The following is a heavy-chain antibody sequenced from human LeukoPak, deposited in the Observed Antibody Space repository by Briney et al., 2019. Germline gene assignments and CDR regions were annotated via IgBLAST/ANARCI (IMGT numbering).Heavy chain of an antibody. V-gene: IGHV3-9*01. CDR3: AKANSSWAAFDY. J-gene: IGHJ4*02. CDR1: GFTFDDYA. D-gene: IGHD2-2*01. Sequence: PGGSLRLSCAASGFTFDDYAMHWVRQAPGKGLEWVSGISWNSGSIGYADSVKGRFTISRDNAKNSLYLQMNSLRAEDTALYYCAKANSSWAAFDYWGQGTLVTVSS. CDR2: ISWNSGSI.